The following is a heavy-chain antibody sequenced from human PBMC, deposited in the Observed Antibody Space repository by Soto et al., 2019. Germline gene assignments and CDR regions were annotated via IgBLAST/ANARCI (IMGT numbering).Heavy chain of an antibody. CDR1: GFTVSSNY. CDR2: IYSGGST. J-gene: IGHJ4*02. Sequence: GGSLRLSCAASGFTVSSNYMSWVRQAPGKGLEWVSVIYSGGSTYYADSVKGRFTISRDNSKNTLYLQMNSLRAEDTAVYYCARGVAPVSDFWSGYWVGAKFDYWGQGTLVTVSS. V-gene: IGHV3-66*01. D-gene: IGHD3-3*01. CDR3: ARGVAPVSDFWSGYWVGAKFDY.